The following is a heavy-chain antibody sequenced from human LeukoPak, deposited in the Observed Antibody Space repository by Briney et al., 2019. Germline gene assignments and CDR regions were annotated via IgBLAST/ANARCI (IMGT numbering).Heavy chain of an antibody. D-gene: IGHD6-13*01. Sequence: GGSLRLSCAASGFTFSSYTMNWVRQAPGKGLEWVSSISSSSSYIHYADSVKGRFTISRDNAKTSLYLQMNSLRAEDTAVYYCARAVSGYSGIWGQGTLVTVSS. CDR3: ARAVSGYSGI. CDR1: GFTFSSYT. CDR2: ISSSSSYI. V-gene: IGHV3-21*01. J-gene: IGHJ4*02.